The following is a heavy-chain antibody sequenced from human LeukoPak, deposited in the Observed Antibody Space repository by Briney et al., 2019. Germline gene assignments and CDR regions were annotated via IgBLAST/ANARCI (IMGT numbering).Heavy chain of an antibody. V-gene: IGHV4-59*08. D-gene: IGHD2-21*01. CDR2: VYYTGST. CDR1: GGSISSDN. CDR3: ARRTTYSDLSGYYYYIDV. Sequence: PSETLSLTCAVSGGSISSDNWNWVWQTPGKGLGWIGNVYYTGSTIYSPSLDSPVTISIDISKTKSSLRLTSVTAADTAVYYCARRTTYSDLSGYYYYIDVWGKGTTVTVSS. J-gene: IGHJ6*03.